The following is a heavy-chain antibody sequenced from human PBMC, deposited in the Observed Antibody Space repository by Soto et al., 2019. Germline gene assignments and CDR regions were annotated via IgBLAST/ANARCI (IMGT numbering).Heavy chain of an antibody. V-gene: IGHV3-74*01. CDR1: GFTFSSYW. CDR3: ASVWRNWLDP. J-gene: IGHJ5*02. Sequence: PGGSLRLSCAASGFTFSSYWRHCVRQAPGKALVWVSRINSDVISTSYADSVKGRFTISRDNAKNTLYLQMNSLRAEDTAVYYCASVWRNWLDPWGQGTLLTVS. D-gene: IGHD3-16*01. CDR2: INSDVIST.